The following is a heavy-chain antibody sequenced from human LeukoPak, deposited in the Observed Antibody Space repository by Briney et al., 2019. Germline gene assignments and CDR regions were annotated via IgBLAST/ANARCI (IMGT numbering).Heavy chain of an antibody. D-gene: IGHD6-19*01. Sequence: ASVTVSCKASGYTLTGYYMHWVRQAPGQGLEWMGWINPNSGGTNYAQKFQGRVTMTRDTSIGTAYMELSRLRSDDTAVYYCARDLSGWYRFDDYWGQGTLVTVSS. CDR3: ARDLSGWYRFDDY. V-gene: IGHV1-2*02. CDR2: INPNSGGT. CDR1: GYTLTGYY. J-gene: IGHJ4*02.